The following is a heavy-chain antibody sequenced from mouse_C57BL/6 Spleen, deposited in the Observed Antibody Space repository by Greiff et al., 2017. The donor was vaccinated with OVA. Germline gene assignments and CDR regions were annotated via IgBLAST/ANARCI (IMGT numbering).Heavy chain of an antibody. CDR2: ISSGSSTI. J-gene: IGHJ4*01. Sequence: EVKLEESGGGLVKPGGSLKLSCAASGFTFSDYGMHWVRQAPEKGLEWVAYISSGSSTIYYADTVKGRFTISRDNAKNTLFLQMTSLRSEDTAMYYCARQGITTVVGAMDYWGQGTSVTVSS. CDR1: GFTFSDYG. V-gene: IGHV5-17*01. D-gene: IGHD1-1*01. CDR3: ARQGITTVVGAMDY.